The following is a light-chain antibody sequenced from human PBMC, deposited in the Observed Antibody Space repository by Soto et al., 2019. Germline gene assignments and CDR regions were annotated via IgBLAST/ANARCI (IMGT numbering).Light chain of an antibody. CDR2: AAS. V-gene: IGKV3-15*01. J-gene: IGKJ5*01. CDR1: QSVASN. Sequence: EMAVTQSPATLSVSPGERATLSCRASQSVASNLAWYQQKPGQTPRLLIYAASTRATGIPARFSGSGSGTDFNLTITSLQSEDFAVYYCQQRSNWPFTFGQGTRLEIK. CDR3: QQRSNWPFT.